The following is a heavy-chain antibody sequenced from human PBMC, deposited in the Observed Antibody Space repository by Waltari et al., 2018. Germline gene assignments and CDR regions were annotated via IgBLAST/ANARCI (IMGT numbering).Heavy chain of an antibody. V-gene: IGHV4-4*07. CDR3: ARDHYCSGGACYPGGSAFDI. D-gene: IGHD2-15*01. CDR2: IYTSGST. J-gene: IGHJ3*02. CDR1: GGSISGYY. Sequence: QVLLQESGPGLVKPSETLSLTCTVSGGSISGYYWNWIRQPPWKGLEWIGRIYTSGSTNYNPSLKSRVTISINTSNNQFSLKLSSVTAADTAVYYCARDHYCSGGACYPGGSAFDIWGQGTMVTVSS.